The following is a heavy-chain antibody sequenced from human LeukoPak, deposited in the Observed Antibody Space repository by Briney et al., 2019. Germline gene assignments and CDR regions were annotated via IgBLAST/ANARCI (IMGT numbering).Heavy chain of an antibody. CDR3: AKGRYYYGSGSYYSNPDDAFDI. CDR1: GFTFSSYA. CDR2: ISGSGGST. Sequence: GGSLRLSCAASGFTFSSYAMSWVRQAPGKGLEWVSAISGSGGSTYYADSVKGRFTISKDNSKNTLYLQMNSLRAEDTAVYYCAKGRYYYGSGSYYSNPDDAFDIWGQGTMVTVSS. J-gene: IGHJ3*02. D-gene: IGHD3-10*01. V-gene: IGHV3-23*01.